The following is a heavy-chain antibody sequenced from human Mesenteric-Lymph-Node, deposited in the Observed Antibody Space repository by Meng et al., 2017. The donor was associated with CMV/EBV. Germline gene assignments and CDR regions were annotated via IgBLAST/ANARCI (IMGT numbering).Heavy chain of an antibody. Sequence: GESLKISCAASGFTSGFTFSRYWMSWVRQAPGKGLEWVATIKEDGSEKYYVDSVRGRFTISRDNAKNSLFLQMNSLRAEDTAVYYCARDPGPPRLHSFDPWGQGTLVTVSS. V-gene: IGHV3-7*01. J-gene: IGHJ5*02. CDR2: IKEDGSEK. CDR1: GFTFSRYW. CDR3: ARDPGPPRLHSFDP.